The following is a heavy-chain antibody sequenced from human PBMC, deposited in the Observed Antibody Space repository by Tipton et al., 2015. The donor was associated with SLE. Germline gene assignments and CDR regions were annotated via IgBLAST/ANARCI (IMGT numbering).Heavy chain of an antibody. CDR3: ARGATRQLGRGYFDY. Sequence: SLRLSCAASGFTFSSYEMNWVRQAPGKGLEWVSYISSSSSYTNYADSVKGRFTISRDNAKNSLYLQMNSLRAEDTAVYYCARGATRQLGRGYFDYWGQGTLVTVAS. V-gene: IGHV3-48*03. J-gene: IGHJ4*02. D-gene: IGHD6-6*01. CDR2: ISSSSSYT. CDR1: GFTFSSYE.